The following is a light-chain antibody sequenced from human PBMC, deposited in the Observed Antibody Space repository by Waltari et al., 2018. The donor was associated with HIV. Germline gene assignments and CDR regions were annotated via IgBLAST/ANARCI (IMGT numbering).Light chain of an antibody. Sequence: QSVLTQPPSASGTPGQWGPISCSGSSSNIGSNYVYWYQQLPGTAPKLLIYRTNQRPSGVPDRFSGSKAGTSASLAISGLRSEDEGDYSCAAWDDSLSGVVFGGGTKLTVL. CDR3: AAWDDSLSGVV. J-gene: IGLJ2*01. V-gene: IGLV1-47*01. CDR2: RTN. CDR1: SSNIGSNY.